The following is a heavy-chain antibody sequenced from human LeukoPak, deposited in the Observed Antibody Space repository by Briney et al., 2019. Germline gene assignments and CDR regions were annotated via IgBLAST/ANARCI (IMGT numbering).Heavy chain of an antibody. CDR3: ARLGDSSGYYDY. D-gene: IGHD3-22*01. V-gene: IGHV1-58*02. CDR2: IVVGSGNT. CDR1: GFTFSSSA. J-gene: IGHJ4*02. Sequence: GASVKVSCKASGFTFSSSAMQWVRQARGQRLEWIGWIVVGSGNTNYAQKFQERVTITRDTSTSTAYMELSSLRSEDTAVYYCARLGDSSGYYDYWGQGTLVTVSS.